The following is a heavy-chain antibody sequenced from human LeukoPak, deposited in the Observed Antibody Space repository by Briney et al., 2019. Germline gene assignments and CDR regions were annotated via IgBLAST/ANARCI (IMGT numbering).Heavy chain of an antibody. Sequence: GESLRLSCAAPGFTFSDYYMSWIRQAPGKGLEWVSYISSSGSTIYYADSVKGRFTISRDNAKNSLYLQMNSLRAEDTAVYYCARVPYLGYYYYYYYMDVCGKGTTVTVSS. V-gene: IGHV3-11*04. CDR1: GFTFSDYY. J-gene: IGHJ6*03. D-gene: IGHD7-27*01. CDR2: ISSSGSTI. CDR3: ARVPYLGYYYYYYYMDV.